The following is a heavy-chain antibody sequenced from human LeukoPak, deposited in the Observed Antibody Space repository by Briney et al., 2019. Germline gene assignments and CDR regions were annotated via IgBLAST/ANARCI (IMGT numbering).Heavy chain of an antibody. Sequence: GGSLRLSCAASGFTFSSYAMHWVRQAPGKGLEWVAVISYDGSNKYYADSVKGRSTISRDNSKNTLYLQMNSLRAEDTAVYYCARGVRYFDWLFDYWGQGTLVTVSS. CDR1: GFTFSSYA. CDR3: ARGVRYFDWLFDY. J-gene: IGHJ4*02. D-gene: IGHD3-9*01. CDR2: ISYDGSNK. V-gene: IGHV3-30-3*01.